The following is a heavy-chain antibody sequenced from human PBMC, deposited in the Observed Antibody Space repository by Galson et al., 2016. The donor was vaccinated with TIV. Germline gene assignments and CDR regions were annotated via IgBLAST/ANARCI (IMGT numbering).Heavy chain of an antibody. CDR3: AKEAGTDYYYGMDV. CDR1: GFIFNSFA. V-gene: IGHV3-23*01. CDR2: ISRRGFNT. J-gene: IGHJ6*02. D-gene: IGHD1/OR15-1a*01. Sequence: SLRLSCAASGFIFNSFAISWVRQAPGKGLQWVSAISRRGFNTYYADSAKGRFTISRDNSKNTLYLQMNSGRADDTAVYYCAKEAGTDYYYGMDVWGQGTTVTVSS.